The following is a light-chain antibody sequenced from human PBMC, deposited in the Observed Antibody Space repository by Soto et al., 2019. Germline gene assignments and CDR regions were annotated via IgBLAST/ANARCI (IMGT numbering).Light chain of an antibody. CDR3: QQYGYSLFT. V-gene: IGKV3-20*01. CDR1: QSVSSSY. Sequence: EIVLTQSPGTLSLSPGERATLSCRASQSVSSSYLTWYQQKPGQAPRLLIYGASGRATGIPDRFSGSGSGTDFTLTISRLEPEDFAGYYCQQYGYSLFTFGPGTTVDIK. CDR2: GAS. J-gene: IGKJ3*01.